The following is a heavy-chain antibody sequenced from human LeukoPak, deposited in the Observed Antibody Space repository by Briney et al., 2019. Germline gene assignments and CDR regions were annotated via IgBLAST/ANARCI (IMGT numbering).Heavy chain of an antibody. J-gene: IGHJ3*02. V-gene: IGHV1-2*02. CDR3: ARDLRLAVSGTSGFDI. CDR2: MNPNSGVT. Sequence: GWMNPNSGVTNYAQKFQVRVTMTGDTSISTAYMELSRLRSDDTAVYYCARDLRLAVSGTSGFDIWGQGTVVTVSS. D-gene: IGHD6-19*01.